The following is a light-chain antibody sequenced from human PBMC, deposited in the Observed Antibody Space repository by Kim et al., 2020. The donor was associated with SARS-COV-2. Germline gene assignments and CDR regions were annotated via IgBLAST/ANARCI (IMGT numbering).Light chain of an antibody. CDR2: GNT. Sequence: RVTISCTGTSSNIGAYYDVHWYQQLPGRAPKLLIHGNTNRPSGVPDRFSSSKSGTSASLDITGLQAEDEAVYYCQSYDRSLSGSVFGGGTQLTVL. J-gene: IGLJ2*01. V-gene: IGLV1-40*01. CDR1: SSNIGAYYD. CDR3: QSYDRSLSGSV.